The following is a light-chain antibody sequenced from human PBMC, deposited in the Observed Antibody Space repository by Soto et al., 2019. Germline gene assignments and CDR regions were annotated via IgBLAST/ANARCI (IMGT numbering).Light chain of an antibody. CDR1: QSVRSNY. V-gene: IGKV3-20*01. J-gene: IGKJ5*01. Sequence: EIVLTQSPATLSVSPGERATLSCRASQSVRSNYLAWYQQKPGQAPRLLIFGASSRATGIPDRFSGSGSGTAFTLTISRLEPEDFAVYYCQQYGRSLPITFGQGTRLEI. CDR2: GAS. CDR3: QQYGRSLPIT.